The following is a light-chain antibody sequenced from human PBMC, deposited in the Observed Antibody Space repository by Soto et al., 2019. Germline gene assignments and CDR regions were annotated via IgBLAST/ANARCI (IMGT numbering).Light chain of an antibody. CDR1: RSIGNY. CDR2: LTS. J-gene: IGKJ2*01. V-gene: IGKV1-39*01. CDR3: QQSYSTPYS. Sequence: DIQMTQSPSSLSASVGDRVTITCRASRSIGNYLNWYQQKPESAPNLLIYLTSSLQSGVPSRFSGSGSGTDFTLTISSLQREDFATYSCQQSYSTPYSFGQGTKLEIK.